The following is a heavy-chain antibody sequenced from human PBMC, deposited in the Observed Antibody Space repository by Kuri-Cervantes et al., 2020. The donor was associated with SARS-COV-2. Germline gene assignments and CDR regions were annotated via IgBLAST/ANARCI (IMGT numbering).Heavy chain of an antibody. D-gene: IGHD2-2*01. V-gene: IGHV3-23*01. CDR1: GFTFSSYA. J-gene: IGHJ1*01. CDR2: ISGSGGST. Sequence: GESLKISCAASGFTFSSYAMSWVRQAPGKGLGWVSAISGSGGSTYYADSVKGRFTISGDNSKNTLYLQMNSLRAEDTAVYYCALRYCSSASCRDQGYFQHWGQGTLVTVSS. CDR3: ALRYCSSASCRDQGYFQH.